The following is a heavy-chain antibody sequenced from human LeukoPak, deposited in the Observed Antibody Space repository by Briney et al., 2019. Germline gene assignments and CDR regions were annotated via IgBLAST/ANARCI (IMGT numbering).Heavy chain of an antibody. CDR1: GFTVSNAY. Sequence: GGSLRLSCAASGFTVSNAYMSWVRQAPGKGLEWVSFIYGGGSTYYADSVNGRFTISRDNSKNTLYLQMNSLRAEDTAEYYCTSRSYYDSSKAFDIWGQGTMVTVSS. CDR2: IYGGGST. V-gene: IGHV3-53*01. CDR3: TSRSYYDSSKAFDI. J-gene: IGHJ3*02. D-gene: IGHD3-22*01.